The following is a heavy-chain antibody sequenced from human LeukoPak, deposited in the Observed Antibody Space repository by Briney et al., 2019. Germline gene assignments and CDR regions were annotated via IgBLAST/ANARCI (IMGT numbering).Heavy chain of an antibody. CDR2: IYYRGST. J-gene: IGHJ5*02. CDR3: ARQGYNSAAFDP. V-gene: IGHV4-39*01. Sequence: SETLSLTCTVSGDSVRSGGFYWSWIRQPPGKGLEWIGSIYYRGSTYYNPSLKSRVTISVDTSKNQFSLRLSSVIAADTAVYYCARQGYNSAAFDPWGQGTLVTVSS. D-gene: IGHD5-24*01. CDR1: GDSVRSGGFY.